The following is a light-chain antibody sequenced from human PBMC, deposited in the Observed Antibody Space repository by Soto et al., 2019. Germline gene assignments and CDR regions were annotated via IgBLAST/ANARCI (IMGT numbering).Light chain of an antibody. CDR3: SSYTSSSTLEV. Sequence: QSVLTQPPSASGSPGQSVTISCTGTSSDVGAYNYVSWYQQHPGKAPKLMIYEVSNRPSGVSNRFSGSKSGNTASLTISGLQAEDEADYYCSSYTSSSTLEVFGTGTKLTVL. CDR1: SSDVGAYNY. CDR2: EVS. J-gene: IGLJ1*01. V-gene: IGLV2-14*01.